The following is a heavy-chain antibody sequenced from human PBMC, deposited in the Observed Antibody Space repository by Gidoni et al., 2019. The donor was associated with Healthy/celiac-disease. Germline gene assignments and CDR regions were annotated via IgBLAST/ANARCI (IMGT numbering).Heavy chain of an antibody. CDR3: ATLAARIAVAGRAFDI. V-gene: IGHV1-24*01. CDR1: GYPLTELS. D-gene: IGHD6-19*01. J-gene: IGHJ3*02. Sequence: QVQLVQSGAEVKKPGASVKVSCKVSGYPLTELSMHWVRQAPGKGLEWMGGFDPEDGETIYAQKFQGRVTMTEDTSTDTAYMELSSLRSEDTAVYYCATLAARIAVAGRAFDIWGQGTMVTVSS. CDR2: FDPEDGET.